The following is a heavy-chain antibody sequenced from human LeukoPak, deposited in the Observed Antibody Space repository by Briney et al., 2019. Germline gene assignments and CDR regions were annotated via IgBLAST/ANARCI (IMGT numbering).Heavy chain of an antibody. CDR2: MNPNSGNT. Sequence: GASVKVSCKASGYTFTSYDINWVRQATGQGLEWMGWMNPNSGNTGYAQKFQGRVTMTTDTSTSTAYMELRSLRSDDTAVYYCARDPLSHLEWLLGWFDPWGQGTLVTVSS. CDR1: GYTFTSYD. J-gene: IGHJ5*02. CDR3: ARDPLSHLEWLLGWFDP. D-gene: IGHD3-3*01. V-gene: IGHV1-8*01.